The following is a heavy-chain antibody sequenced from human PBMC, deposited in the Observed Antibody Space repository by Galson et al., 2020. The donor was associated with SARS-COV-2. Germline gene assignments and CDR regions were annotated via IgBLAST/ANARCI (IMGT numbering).Heavy chain of an antibody. V-gene: IGHV3-30*01. J-gene: IGHJ6*03. CDR3: ARDSYFYDILTGYYNWGQTYYYYYYMDV. CDR1: GFTFSSYA. D-gene: IGHD3-9*01. CDR2: ISYDGSNK. Sequence: SLRLSCAASGFTFSSYAMHWVRQAPGKGLEWVAVISYDGSNKYYADSVKGRFTISRDNSKNTLYLQMNSLRAEDTAVYYCARDSYFYDILTGYYNWGQTYYYYYYMDVWGKGTTVTVSS.